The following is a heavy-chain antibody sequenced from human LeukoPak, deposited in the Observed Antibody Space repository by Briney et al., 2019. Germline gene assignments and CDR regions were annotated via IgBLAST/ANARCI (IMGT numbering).Heavy chain of an antibody. CDR3: ARVRDDYTYFDC. V-gene: IGHV3-74*01. Sequence: PGGSLRLSCAASGFTFSTYWMHWVRQAPGKGLMGVSRINSDGSRTTYADSVRGRFTISRDNAKSTLYLQMNSLRAEDTAVYYCARVRDDYTYFDCWGQGTLVTVSS. J-gene: IGHJ4*02. CDR1: GFTFSTYW. CDR2: INSDGSRT. D-gene: IGHD4-11*01.